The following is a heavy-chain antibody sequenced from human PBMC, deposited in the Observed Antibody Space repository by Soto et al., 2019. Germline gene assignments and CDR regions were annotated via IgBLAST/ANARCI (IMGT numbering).Heavy chain of an antibody. CDR3: VRWGTTYYYYTDV. CDR2: ISYDGSNK. V-gene: IGHV3-30*03. J-gene: IGHJ6*03. CDR1: GFTFSSYG. Sequence: GGSLRLSCAASGFTFSSYGMHWVRQAPGKGLEWVAVISYDGSNKYYADSVKGRFTISRDNSKNTLYLQMNSLRAEDTAVYYCVRWGTTYYYYTDVWGKGTTVTVSS. D-gene: IGHD7-27*01.